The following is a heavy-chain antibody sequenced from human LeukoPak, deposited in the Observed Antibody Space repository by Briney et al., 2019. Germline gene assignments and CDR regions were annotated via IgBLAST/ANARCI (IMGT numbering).Heavy chain of an antibody. Sequence: PGGSLRLSCAASGFTVSSNYMSWVRQAPGKGLEWVSVIYSGGSTYYADSVKGRFTISRDNSKNTLYLQMNSLRAEDTAVYYCASFPSPYQLLPFDYWGQGTLVTVSS. CDR1: GFTVSSNY. D-gene: IGHD2-2*01. CDR2: IYSGGST. CDR3: ASFPSPYQLLPFDY. J-gene: IGHJ4*02. V-gene: IGHV3-66*01.